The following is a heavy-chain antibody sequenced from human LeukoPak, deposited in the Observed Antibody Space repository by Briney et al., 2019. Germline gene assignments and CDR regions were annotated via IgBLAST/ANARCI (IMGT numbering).Heavy chain of an antibody. CDR1: GFTVSSNY. V-gene: IGHV3-66*01. Sequence: PGGSLRLSCAASGFTVSSNYMSWVRQAPGKGLEWVSVIYSGGSTYYADSVKGRFTIPRDNSKNTLYLQMNSLRAEDTAVYYCARVDPYLFDYWGQGTLVTVSS. CDR2: IYSGGST. J-gene: IGHJ4*02. CDR3: ARVDPYLFDY.